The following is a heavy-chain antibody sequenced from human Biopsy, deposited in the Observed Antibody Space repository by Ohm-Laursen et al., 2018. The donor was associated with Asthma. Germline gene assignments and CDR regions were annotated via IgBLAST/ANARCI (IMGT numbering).Heavy chain of an antibody. J-gene: IGHJ4*02. CDR3: AGSKVAGRSYYFDY. V-gene: IGHV3-30-3*01. CDR2: TSYDGANN. CDR1: GFSFHNYP. D-gene: IGHD6-19*01. Sequence: SLRLSCAASGFSFHNYPMHWVRQAPGKGLEWVALTSYDGANNYYADSVKGRFTISRDNSENTVSLQMNSLTTADTAVYYCAGSKVAGRSYYFDYWGQGTLVTVSS.